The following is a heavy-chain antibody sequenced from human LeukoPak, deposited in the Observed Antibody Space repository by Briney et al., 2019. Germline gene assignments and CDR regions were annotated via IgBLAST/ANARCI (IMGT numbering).Heavy chain of an antibody. CDR1: GFTFSIYW. Sequence: GGSLRLSCAASGFTFSIYWVTWVRQAPGKGLEWVANIKQDGSAKYYVDSLRGRFSISRDNVKNSLFLQMNSLSAEDTAGYFCARCSYDSTGYYSVPSHLDYWGQGTLVTVSS. V-gene: IGHV3-7*01. J-gene: IGHJ4*02. CDR2: IKQDGSAK. CDR3: ARCSYDSTGYYSVPSHLDY. D-gene: IGHD3-22*01.